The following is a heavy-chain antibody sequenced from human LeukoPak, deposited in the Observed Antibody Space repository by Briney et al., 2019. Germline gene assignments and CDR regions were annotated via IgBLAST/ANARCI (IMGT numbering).Heavy chain of an antibody. V-gene: IGHV3-33*01. J-gene: IGHJ4*02. CDR3: ARELPLVVNFYFDS. CDR1: GFTFSSEG. D-gene: IGHD3-22*01. Sequence: GGSLSLACEASGFTFSSEGMRWARQAPGKGLEWVAVIWYDGSDKYYADSVKGRFSISRDNSKNTLYLQMNSLRAEDTAVYYCARELPLVVNFYFDSWGQGTLVSVSS. CDR2: IWYDGSDK.